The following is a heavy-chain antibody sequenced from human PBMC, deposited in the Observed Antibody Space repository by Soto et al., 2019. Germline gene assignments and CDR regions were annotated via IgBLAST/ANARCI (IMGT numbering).Heavy chain of an antibody. D-gene: IGHD3-22*01. CDR1: GGSISRYY. CDR3: AGTSYYDSSGYALVY. V-gene: IGHV4-59*08. J-gene: IGHJ4*02. CDR2: IYYSGST. Sequence: SETLSLTCTVSGGSISRYYWNWIRQPPGKGLEWIGYIYYSGSTNYNPSLKSRVTISVDTSKNQFSLKLSSVTAADTAVYYCAGTSYYDSSGYALVYWGQGTLVTVS.